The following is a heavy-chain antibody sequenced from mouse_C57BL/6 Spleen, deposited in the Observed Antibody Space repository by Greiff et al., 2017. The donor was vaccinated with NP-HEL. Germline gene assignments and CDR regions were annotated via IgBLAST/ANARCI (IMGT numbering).Heavy chain of an antibody. V-gene: IGHV1-15*01. CDR1: GYTFTDYE. CDR2: IDPETGGT. J-gene: IGHJ2*01. D-gene: IGHD2-4*01. CDR3: TRSHYEFYYFDY. Sequence: VKLQESGAELVRPGASVTLSCKASGYTFTDYEMHWVKQTPVHGLEWIGAIDPETGGTAYNQKFKGKAILTADKSSSTAYMELRSLTSEDSAVYYCTRSHYEFYYFDYWGQGTTLTVSS.